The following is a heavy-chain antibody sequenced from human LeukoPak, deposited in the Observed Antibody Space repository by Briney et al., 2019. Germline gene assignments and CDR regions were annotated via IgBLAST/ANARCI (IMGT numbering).Heavy chain of an antibody. Sequence: GGSLRLSCAASGFTFSNAWMNWVRQAPGKGLEWVSSISSSSSYIYYADSVKGRFTISRDNAKNSLYLQMNSLRAEDTAVYYCARDQYYYDSSAHDYWGQGTLVTVSS. CDR2: ISSSSSYI. CDR3: ARDQYYYDSSAHDY. CDR1: GFTFSNAW. D-gene: IGHD3-22*01. J-gene: IGHJ4*02. V-gene: IGHV3-21*01.